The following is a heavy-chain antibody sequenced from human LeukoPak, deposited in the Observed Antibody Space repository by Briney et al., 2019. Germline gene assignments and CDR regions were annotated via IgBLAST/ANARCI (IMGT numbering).Heavy chain of an antibody. D-gene: IGHD5-24*01. Sequence: SETLSLSCVLPGGSISSDYWSWIRQPPGKGLEWIGYIYYSGSTNYTPSLKSRVALSVDTSKNQSSLTRSSLTAADTAVYYCARGVVEMAIKSARDDAFDSWGQGTMVTVPS. CDR2: IYYSGST. V-gene: IGHV4-59*01. CDR3: ARGVVEMAIKSARDDAFDS. J-gene: IGHJ3*02. CDR1: GGSISSDY.